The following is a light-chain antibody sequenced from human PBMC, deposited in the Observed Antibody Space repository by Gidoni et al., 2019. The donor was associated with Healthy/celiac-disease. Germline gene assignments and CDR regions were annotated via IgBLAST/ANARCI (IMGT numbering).Light chain of an antibody. J-gene: IGKJ1*01. Sequence: EIVFTQSTGTLSLAPGERATLSCRASHSDSSSYLAWYQQKPGQAPRLLIYGASSRATGIPDRFSGSGSGTDFTLTISRLEPEDFAVYYCQQYGSSPVTFGQGTKVEIK. CDR3: QQYGSSPVT. CDR1: HSDSSSY. CDR2: GAS. V-gene: IGKV3-20*01.